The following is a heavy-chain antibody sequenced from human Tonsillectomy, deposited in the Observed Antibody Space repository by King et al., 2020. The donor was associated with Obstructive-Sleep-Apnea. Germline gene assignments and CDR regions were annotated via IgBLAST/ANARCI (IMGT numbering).Heavy chain of an antibody. J-gene: IGHJ6*03. CDR1: GYTFTGYY. V-gene: IGHV1-2*04. CDR3: ARGRGNYYDSSGYFVGYYYYMDV. Sequence: LQLVQSGAEVKKPGASVKVSCKASGYTFTGYYMHWVRQSPGQGLEWMGWINPNSGGTNYAQKFQGWVTMTRETSISTAYMELSRLRSDDTAVYYCARGRGNYYDSSGYFVGYYYYMDVWGKGTTVTVSS. D-gene: IGHD3-22*01. CDR2: INPNSGGT.